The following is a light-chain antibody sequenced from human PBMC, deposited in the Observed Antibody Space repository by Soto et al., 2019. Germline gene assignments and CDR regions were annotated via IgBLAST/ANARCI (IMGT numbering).Light chain of an antibody. Sequence: DVVLTQSPLSLPVTLGQPASISCSSSQSLVYSDGTTYLSWFQQRPGQSPRRLIYKVSSRDSGVTDRFSGSASVTDFTMKISRVEAEDVGVYYWQQGTHCPNTFGQGTKLEIK. CDR1: QSLVYSDGTTY. V-gene: IGKV2-30*01. CDR2: KVS. J-gene: IGKJ2*01. CDR3: QQGTHCPNT.